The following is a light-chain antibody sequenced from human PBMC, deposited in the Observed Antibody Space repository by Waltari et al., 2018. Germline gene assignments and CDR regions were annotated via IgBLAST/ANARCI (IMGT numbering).Light chain of an antibody. J-gene: IGKJ1*01. CDR2: DAS. V-gene: IGKV3-20*01. CDR3: QQYGRSPWT. Sequence: VLTQSPATPSWSPGISVTPSCTASQSVSSNYLAWYQQKPGQAPRLLIYDASNRATGIADRFSGSGSGTDFTLTISRLEPEDVAVYYCQQYGRSPWTFGQGTKVEIK. CDR1: QSVSSNY.